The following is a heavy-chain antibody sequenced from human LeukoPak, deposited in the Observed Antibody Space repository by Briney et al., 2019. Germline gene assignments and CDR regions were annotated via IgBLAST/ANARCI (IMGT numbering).Heavy chain of an antibody. V-gene: IGHV3-21*01. J-gene: IGHJ4*02. CDR2: ISSSSSYI. Sequence: GGSLRLSCAASGFTFSSYSMNWVRQAPGKGLEWVSSISSSSSYIYYADSVKGRFTISRDNAKNSLYLQMNSLRAEDTAVYYCAREGSSGWYFDYWGQGTLVTVPS. CDR3: AREGSSGWYFDY. D-gene: IGHD6-19*01. CDR1: GFTFSSYS.